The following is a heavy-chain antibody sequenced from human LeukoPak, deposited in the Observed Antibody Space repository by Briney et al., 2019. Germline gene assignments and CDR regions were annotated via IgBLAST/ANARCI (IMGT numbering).Heavy chain of an antibody. D-gene: IGHD4-17*01. J-gene: IGHJ6*02. CDR1: GFTFSSHA. CDR3: ARDLYGYYAMDV. Sequence: GGSLRLSCVASGFTFSSHAMNWVRQAPGKGLQWVSGVGGSGGNTYYADSVKGRFTISRDNSKNTLHLQMNTLRVEDMAVYYCARDLYGYYAMDVWGQGTTVT. CDR2: VGGSGGNT. V-gene: IGHV3-23*01.